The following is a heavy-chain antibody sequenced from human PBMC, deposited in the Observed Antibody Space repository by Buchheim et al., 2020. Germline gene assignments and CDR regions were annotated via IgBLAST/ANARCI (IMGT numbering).Heavy chain of an antibody. J-gene: IGHJ4*02. D-gene: IGHD6-19*01. V-gene: IGHV3-9*01. CDR2: ITWNSGDM. CDR3: AKGWYSSGPFDN. Sequence: EVQLVESGGGLVATGGSLRLSCVASGFSFDGSVMHWVRQVPGKGLEWVSPITWNSGDMGYAGSVKDRFTISRDTAKKSLYLQMSRLRPDDTALYYCAKGWYSSGPFDNWGQGTL. CDR1: GFSFDGSV.